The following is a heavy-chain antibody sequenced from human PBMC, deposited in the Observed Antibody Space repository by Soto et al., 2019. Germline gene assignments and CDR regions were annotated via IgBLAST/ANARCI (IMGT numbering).Heavy chain of an antibody. V-gene: IGHV1-46*01. D-gene: IGHD3-10*01. Sequence: ASVKVSCKASGYTFTSYYMHWVRQAPGQGLEWMGIINPSGGSTSYAQKFQGRVTMTRDTSTSTVYMELSSLRSEDTAVYYCAWTTREYYYGSGSYRPPPFDYWGQGTLVTVSS. J-gene: IGHJ4*02. CDR2: INPSGGST. CDR3: AWTTREYYYGSGSYRPPPFDY. CDR1: GYTFTSYY.